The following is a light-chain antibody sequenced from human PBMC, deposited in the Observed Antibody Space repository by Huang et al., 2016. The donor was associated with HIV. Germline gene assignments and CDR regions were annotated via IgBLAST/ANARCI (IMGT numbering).Light chain of an antibody. J-gene: IGKJ1*01. CDR1: QSVSSN. Sequence: EIVMTQSPATLSVSPGERATLSCRASQSVSSNLVWYQQKPGQAPRLLIYSASTRVTGIPARFSGSGSGKEFTLTLSSLQSEDFAVYYCQQYDTWPRGTFGQGTKVEVK. V-gene: IGKV3-15*01. CDR3: QQYDTWPRGT. CDR2: SAS.